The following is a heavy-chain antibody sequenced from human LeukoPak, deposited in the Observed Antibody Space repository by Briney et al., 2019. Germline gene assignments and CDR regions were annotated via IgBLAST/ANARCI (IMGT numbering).Heavy chain of an antibody. J-gene: IGHJ4*02. CDR3: ARVKGSGYRNSIDY. CDR1: GFTFSSYS. Sequence: GGSLRLSCAASGFTFSSYSMNWVRQAPGKGLEWVSSISSSSSYIYYADSVKGRFTISRDNAKNSLYLQMNSLRAEDTALYYCARVKGSGYRNSIDYWGQGTLVTVSS. CDR2: ISSSSSYI. D-gene: IGHD3-3*01. V-gene: IGHV3-21*04.